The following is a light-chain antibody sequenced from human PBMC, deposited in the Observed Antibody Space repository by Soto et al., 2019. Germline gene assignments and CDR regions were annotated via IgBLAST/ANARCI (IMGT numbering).Light chain of an antibody. V-gene: IGKV3-20*01. CDR2: GAS. CDR3: QQYGSSPLYT. Sequence: EIVLTQSPGTLSLSPGERATLSCRASQSVSSSYLAWYQQKPGQAPRLLIYGASSRATGIPDRFSGSGSGKDFTLTISRLEHKDFAVYYCQQYGSSPLYTFGQGTKLEIK. J-gene: IGKJ2*01. CDR1: QSVSSSY.